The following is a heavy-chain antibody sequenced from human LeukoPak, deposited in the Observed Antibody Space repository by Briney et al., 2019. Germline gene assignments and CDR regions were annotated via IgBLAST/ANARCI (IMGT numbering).Heavy chain of an antibody. CDR3: ARDFEEGRGAFDI. D-gene: IGHD3-9*01. CDR2: IWYDGSNK. V-gene: IGHV3-30*02. Sequence: GGSLRLSCAASGFTFSSYGMHWVRQAPGKGLEWVAFIWYDGSNKYYADSVKGRFTISRDNSKNTLYLQMNSLRAEDTAVYYCARDFEEGRGAFDIWGQGTMVTVSS. J-gene: IGHJ3*02. CDR1: GFTFSSYG.